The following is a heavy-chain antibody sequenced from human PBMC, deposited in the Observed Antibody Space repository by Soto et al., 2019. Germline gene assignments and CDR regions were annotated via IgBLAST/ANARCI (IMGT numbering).Heavy chain of an antibody. V-gene: IGHV3-66*02. Sequence: GGSLRLSCAASGFTVSSNYMSWVRQAPGKGLEWVSVIYSGGSTYYADSVKGRFTISRDNSKNTLYLQMNSLRAEDTAVYYCARDLGLNAGHDAFDIWGQGTMVTVSS. CDR2: IYSGGST. J-gene: IGHJ3*02. CDR1: GFTVSSNY. D-gene: IGHD3-16*01. CDR3: ARDLGLNAGHDAFDI.